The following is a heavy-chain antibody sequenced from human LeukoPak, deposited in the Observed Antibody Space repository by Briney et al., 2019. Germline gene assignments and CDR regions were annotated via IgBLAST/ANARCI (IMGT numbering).Heavy chain of an antibody. CDR2: VYYGGVN. Sequence: PSETLSLTCTVSGGSISTTTYHWAWIRQPTGKGLEWIGNVYYGGVNYYNPSLKSRVTISADTPRNQFSLTLSSVTAADTAVYYCVTHVCGSLFGYWGQGTLVTVSP. V-gene: IGHV4-39*01. D-gene: IGHD2-21*01. CDR3: VTHVCGSLFGY. CDR1: GGSISTTTYH. J-gene: IGHJ4*02.